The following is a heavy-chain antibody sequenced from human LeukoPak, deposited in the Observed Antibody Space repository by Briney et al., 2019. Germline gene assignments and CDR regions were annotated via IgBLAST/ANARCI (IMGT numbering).Heavy chain of an antibody. Sequence: GGSPRLSCAASGFTFSDYYMSWIRQAPGKGLEWVSYISSSGSTIYYADSVKGRFTISRDNAKNSLYLQMNSLRAEDTAVYYCARGGNSGSHPDDAFDIWGQGTMVTVSS. CDR1: GFTFSDYY. CDR2: ISSSGSTI. CDR3: ARGGNSGSHPDDAFDI. V-gene: IGHV3-11*01. J-gene: IGHJ3*02. D-gene: IGHD1-26*01.